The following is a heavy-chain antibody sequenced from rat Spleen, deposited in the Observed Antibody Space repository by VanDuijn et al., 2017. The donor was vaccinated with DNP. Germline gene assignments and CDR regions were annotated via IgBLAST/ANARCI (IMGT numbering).Heavy chain of an antibody. V-gene: IGHV5-25*01. J-gene: IGHJ1*01. CDR3: ARGNDGYFPYWYFDF. CDR2: IGTTGSRT. Sequence: EVQLVESGGGLVQPGRSLKVSCVASGFTFSNYYLAWVRQAPKKGLEWVATIGTTGSRTYYSDSVKGRFTISRDNAKSSLYLQMNSLKSEDTATYYCARGNDGYFPYWYFDFWGPGTMVTVSS. D-gene: IGHD1-12*03. CDR1: GFTFSNYY.